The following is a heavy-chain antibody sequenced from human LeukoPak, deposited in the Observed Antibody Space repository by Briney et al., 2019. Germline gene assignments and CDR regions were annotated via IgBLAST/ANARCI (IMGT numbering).Heavy chain of an antibody. CDR1: GGSINSHF. J-gene: IGHJ4*02. Sequence: SETLSLTCSVPGGSINSHFWSWIRQPPGKGLERVGSIYYTGSTNYNPSLESRVTISIDTSKNQFSLKLSSVTAADTAVYYCARGRYYFDYWGQGTLVTVSS. CDR2: IYYTGST. CDR3: ARGRYYFDY. V-gene: IGHV4-59*08.